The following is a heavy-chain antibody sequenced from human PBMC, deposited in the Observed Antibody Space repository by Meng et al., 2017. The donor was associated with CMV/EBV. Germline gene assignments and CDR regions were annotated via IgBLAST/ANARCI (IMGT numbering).Heavy chain of an antibody. CDR1: GFTFSSYS. V-gene: IGHV3-21*01. CDR2: ITSSSSYI. Sequence: GESLKISRAASGFTFSSYSMNWVRPAPGKGLEWVPSITSSSSYIYYADSVKGRFTIYRDNAKNSLYLQMSSLRAEDTAVYYCARDRLIVEVPAAIRDNWFDPWGQGTLVTVSS. CDR3: ARDRLIVEVPAAIRDNWFDP. J-gene: IGHJ5*02. D-gene: IGHD2-2*02.